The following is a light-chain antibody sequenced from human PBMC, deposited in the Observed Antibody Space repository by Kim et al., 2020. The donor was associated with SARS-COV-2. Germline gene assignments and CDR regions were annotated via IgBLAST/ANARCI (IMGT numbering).Light chain of an antibody. CDR3: LLSYSGREV. CDR2: DTR. J-gene: IGLJ2*01. CDR1: GGEGGGGHF. Sequence: GGAVGVAGDWSGGEGGGGHFPDWFQQKRGQAPRRLIYDTRNKYSWTPARFSGSLLGGKAALTLSGAQPEDEAEYYCLLSYSGREVFGGGTKLTVL. V-gene: IGLV7-46*01.